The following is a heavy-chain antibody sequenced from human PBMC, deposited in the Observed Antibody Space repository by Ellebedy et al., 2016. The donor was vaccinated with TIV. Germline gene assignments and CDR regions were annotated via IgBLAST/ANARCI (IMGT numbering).Heavy chain of an antibody. CDR1: GFTFSSYS. D-gene: IGHD4-17*01. CDR2: ISSSSSYI. CDR3: LRDSRVTTSYYYYGLDV. Sequence: GESLKISCAASGFTFSSYSMNWVRQAPGKGLEWVSAISSSSSYIFYADSVKGRFTISRDNAKNSLYLQMNSLRAEDTAVYFCLRDSRVTTSYYYYGLDVWGQGTTVTVSS. J-gene: IGHJ6*02. V-gene: IGHV3-21*01.